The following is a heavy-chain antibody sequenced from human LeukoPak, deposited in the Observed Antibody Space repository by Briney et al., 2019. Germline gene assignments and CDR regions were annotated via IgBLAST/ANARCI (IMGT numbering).Heavy chain of an antibody. CDR1: GFIFSSCA. Sequence: GGSLRLSCAASGFIFSSCAMHWVRQAPGKGLEYVAAISGNGDSTYYANSVKGRFTTSRDNSKNTLYLQMGSLRAEDMAVYYCVREVYDGNWFDPWGQGTLVTVSS. CDR2: ISGNGDST. D-gene: IGHD3-3*01. V-gene: IGHV3-64*01. CDR3: VREVYDGNWFDP. J-gene: IGHJ5*02.